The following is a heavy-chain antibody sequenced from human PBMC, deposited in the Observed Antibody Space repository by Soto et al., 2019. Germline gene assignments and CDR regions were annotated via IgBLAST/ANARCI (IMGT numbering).Heavy chain of an antibody. J-gene: IGHJ6*04. CDR3: PRIYWTTTICVINCMDG. V-gene: IGHV4-38-2*01. Sequence: SETLSLTCAVSGYVITNGYHWGWIRQPPGKELECIGTISHSGDTYYNPSMKSRVTISIDKAKNHLSLILSSVTAADTAKDYCPRIYWTTTICVINCMDGWCKGTTVT. CDR1: GYVITNGYH. CDR2: ISHSGDT. D-gene: IGHD2-2*01.